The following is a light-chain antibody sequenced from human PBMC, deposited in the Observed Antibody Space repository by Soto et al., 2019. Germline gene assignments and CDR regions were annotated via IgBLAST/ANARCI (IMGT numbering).Light chain of an antibody. CDR1: QSVSGSD. Sequence: IVVTQAPCTLSWSPGARATLSGTATQSVSGSDLAWYEQTPGQAPPILLYGASSRATGIPDRFSGGGSCTDFTPPISSLEPADFSAYYCQQYGNSPTITFGQGTRLDIK. CDR2: GAS. V-gene: IGKV3-20*01. J-gene: IGKJ5*01. CDR3: QQYGNSPTIT.